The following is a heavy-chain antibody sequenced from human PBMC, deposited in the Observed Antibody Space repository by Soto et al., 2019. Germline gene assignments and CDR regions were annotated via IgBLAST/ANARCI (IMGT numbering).Heavy chain of an antibody. D-gene: IGHD3-22*01. CDR1: GFTFSSYG. CDR2: INSDGGTR. J-gene: IGHJ4*02. CDR3: ARDLGYYDSSGYFDY. Sequence: GGSLRLSCAAPGFTFSSYGMNWVRQAPGKGLEWVSYINSDGGTRYYADSVKGRFTISRDNAKNSLYLQMNSLRAEDTAVYYCARDLGYYDSSGYFDYWGQGPLVTVSS. V-gene: IGHV3-48*01.